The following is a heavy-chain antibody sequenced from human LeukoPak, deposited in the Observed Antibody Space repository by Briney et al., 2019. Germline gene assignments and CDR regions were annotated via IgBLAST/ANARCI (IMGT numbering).Heavy chain of an antibody. D-gene: IGHD5-18*01. J-gene: IGHJ4*02. CDR1: GGSISSYY. CDR3: ARIAPVFSRRKDSYGFSSAKRGFDY. CDR2: IYYSGST. Sequence: SETLSLTCTVSGGSISSYYWSWIRQPPGKGLEWIGYIYYSGSTNYNPSLKSRVTISVDTSKNQFSLKLSSVTAADTAVYYCARIAPVFSRRKDSYGFSSAKRGFDYWGQGTLVAVSS. V-gene: IGHV4-59*12.